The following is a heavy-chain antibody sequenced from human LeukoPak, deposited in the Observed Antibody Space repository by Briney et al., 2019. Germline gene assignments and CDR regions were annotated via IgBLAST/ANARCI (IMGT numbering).Heavy chain of an antibody. V-gene: IGHV4-30-4*01. D-gene: IGHD2-2*01. CDR2: IYHTGTT. CDR1: GGLISRIEYY. J-gene: IGHJ4*02. CDR3: ASEDCSSTSCFGY. Sequence: SETLSLTCTVSGGLISRIEYYWGWVRQSPVRGLEWLGHIYHTGTTLYSPHLNNRLTLSVDSSKNQFSLKLSSVTAADTAVYYCASEDCSSTSCFGYWGQGTLVTVSS.